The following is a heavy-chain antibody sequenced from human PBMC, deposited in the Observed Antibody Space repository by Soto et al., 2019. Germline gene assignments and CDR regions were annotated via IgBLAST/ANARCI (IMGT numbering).Heavy chain of an antibody. J-gene: IGHJ4*02. CDR3: ARAPLKQSYYDYIWGSYRDDNYFDY. CDR1: GYTFTSYD. Sequence: QVPLVQSGAEVKKPGASVKVSCKASGYTFTSYDINWVRQATGQGLEWMGWMNPNSGNTGYAQKFQGRVTMTRNTSISTAYMELSSLRSEDTAVYYCARAPLKQSYYDYIWGSYRDDNYFDYWGQGTLVTVSS. V-gene: IGHV1-8*01. D-gene: IGHD3-16*02. CDR2: MNPNSGNT.